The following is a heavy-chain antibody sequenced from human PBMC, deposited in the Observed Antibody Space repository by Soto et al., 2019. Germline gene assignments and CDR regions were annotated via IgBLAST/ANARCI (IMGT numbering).Heavy chain of an antibody. J-gene: IGHJ4*02. CDR2: ISGGGHTT. D-gene: IGHD2-15*01. Sequence: EVQLLESGGGLVQPGGSLRLSCVASGFTFNNYAMSWVRQAPGKGLEWVSVISGGGHTTYYADSARGRFTISRDYSKNTLQLRMNSLRAEDTAIYYCAKGGFCSGVSCYPGFDYWGQGTLVTVSS. CDR1: GFTFNNYA. CDR3: AKGGFCSGVSCYPGFDY. V-gene: IGHV3-23*01.